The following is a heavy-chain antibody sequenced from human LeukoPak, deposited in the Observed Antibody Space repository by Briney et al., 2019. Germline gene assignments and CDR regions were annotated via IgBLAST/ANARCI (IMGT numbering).Heavy chain of an antibody. CDR3: AKERDTAMVTIDY. CDR1: GFTFSSYG. J-gene: IGHJ4*02. V-gene: IGHV3-30*02. D-gene: IGHD5-18*01. Sequence: GGSLRLSCAASGFTFSSYGMHWVRQAPGKGLEWVAFIRYDGSNKYYADSVKGRFTISRDNSKNTLYPQMNSLRAEDTAVYYCAKERDTAMVTIDYWGQGTLVTVSS. CDR2: IRYDGSNK.